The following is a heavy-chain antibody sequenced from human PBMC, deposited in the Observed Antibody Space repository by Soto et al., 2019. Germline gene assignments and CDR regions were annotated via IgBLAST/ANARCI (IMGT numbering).Heavy chain of an antibody. J-gene: IGHJ4*02. CDR3: ARDSTPYCSGGGCRYYFDY. CDR1: GFTFSSYS. Sequence: GRSLRLSYAASGFTFSSYSMNWVRQTPGKGLEWVSSISSSGTYIYYADSVKGRFIISRNNAKNSLYLQMNSLRAEDTAVYYCARDSTPYCSGGGCRYYFDYWGQGILVTVSS. D-gene: IGHD2-15*01. V-gene: IGHV3-21*01. CDR2: ISSSGTYI.